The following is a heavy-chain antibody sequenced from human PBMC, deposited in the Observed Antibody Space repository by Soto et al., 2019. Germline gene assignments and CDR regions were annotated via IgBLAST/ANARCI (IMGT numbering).Heavy chain of an antibody. Sequence: GGSLRLSCAASGFTFSSYGMHWVRQAPGKGLEWVAVIWYDGSNKYYADSVKGRFTISRDNSKNTLYLQMNSLRAEDTAVYYCARGGTYYYDSSGYLPFDYWGQGTLVTVSS. CDR2: IWYDGSNK. CDR1: GFTFSSYG. J-gene: IGHJ4*02. CDR3: ARGGTYYYDSSGYLPFDY. V-gene: IGHV3-33*01. D-gene: IGHD3-22*01.